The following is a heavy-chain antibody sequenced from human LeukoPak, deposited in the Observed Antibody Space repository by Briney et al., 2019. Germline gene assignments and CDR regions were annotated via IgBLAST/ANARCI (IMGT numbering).Heavy chain of an antibody. Sequence: SETLSLTCTVSGGSISSYYWSWIRQPAGKGLEWIGRIYTSGSTNYNPSLKSRVTMSVDTSKNQFSLKLSSVTAADTAVYYCARHRYDFWSGSQYYFDYWGQGTLVIVSS. CDR1: GGSISSYY. J-gene: IGHJ4*02. D-gene: IGHD3-3*01. CDR2: IYTSGST. CDR3: ARHRYDFWSGSQYYFDY. V-gene: IGHV4-4*07.